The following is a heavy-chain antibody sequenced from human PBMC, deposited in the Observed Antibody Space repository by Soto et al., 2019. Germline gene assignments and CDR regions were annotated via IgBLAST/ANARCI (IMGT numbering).Heavy chain of an antibody. CDR1: GGSISSSSYY. J-gene: IGHJ1*01. CDR3: ARDRLFVQH. D-gene: IGHD3-16*01. CDR2: IYYSGST. Sequence: PSETLSLTCTVSGGSISSSSYYWGWIRQPPGKGLEWIGSIYYSGSTYYNPSLKSRFTISRDNAKNSLYLQMNSLRAEDTAVYYCARDRLFVQHWGQGTLVTVSS. V-gene: IGHV4-39*02.